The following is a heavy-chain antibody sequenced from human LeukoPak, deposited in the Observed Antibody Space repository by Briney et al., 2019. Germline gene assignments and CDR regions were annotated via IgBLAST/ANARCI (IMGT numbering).Heavy chain of an antibody. CDR2: ISNTGTT. CDR1: GDSIRTRKHH. V-gene: IGHV4-39*07. D-gene: IGHD6-13*01. CDR3: VGDSRTSWYYF. J-gene: IGHJ1*01. Sequence: SETLSLTCTVSGDSIRTRKHHWGWIRQTPGKGLEWIASISNTGTTYYNPSLKSRVTISIDTSKNQFSLKVNSVTAADTALYFCVGDSRTSWYYFWGQGTLLTVSS.